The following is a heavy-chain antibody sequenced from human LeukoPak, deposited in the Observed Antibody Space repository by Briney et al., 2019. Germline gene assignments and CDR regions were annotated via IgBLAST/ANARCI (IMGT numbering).Heavy chain of an antibody. J-gene: IGHJ4*02. Sequence: PSETLSLTCTVSGDSISSSMYYWGWIRQSPGGGLEWIGNILYSGSTYYNPSLNSRVTISVDTSKNQFSLKLSSVTAADTAAYYCARERVDYLREGVFDYWGQGALVTVSS. CDR2: ILYSGST. CDR3: ARERVDYLREGVFDY. D-gene: IGHD3-16*01. CDR1: GDSISSSMYY. V-gene: IGHV4-39*07.